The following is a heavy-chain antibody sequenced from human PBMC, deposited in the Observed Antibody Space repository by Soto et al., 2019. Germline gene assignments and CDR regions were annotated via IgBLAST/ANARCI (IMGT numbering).Heavy chain of an antibody. CDR3: AKTPTDTIFGVVTYPYYFDY. D-gene: IGHD3-3*01. CDR2: ISGSGGST. J-gene: IGHJ4*02. Sequence: EVQLLESGGGLVQPGGSLRLSCAASGFTFSSYAMSWVRQAPGKGLEWVSAISGSGGSTYYADSVKGRVTISRDNSKNTLYLQMNSLRAEDTAVYYCAKTPTDTIFGVVTYPYYFDYWGQGTLVTVSS. CDR1: GFTFSSYA. V-gene: IGHV3-23*01.